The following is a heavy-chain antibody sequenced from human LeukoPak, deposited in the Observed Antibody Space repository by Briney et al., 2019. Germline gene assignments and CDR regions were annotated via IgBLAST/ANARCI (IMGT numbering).Heavy chain of an antibody. D-gene: IGHD1-14*01. J-gene: IGHJ6*02. CDR2: IYYSGST. Sequence: PSETLSLTCTVSGGSISSGGYYWSWVRQPPGKGLEWIGYIYYSGSTYYNPSLKSRVTISVDTSKNQFSLKLSSVTAADTAVYYCARDGNLDYTGMDVWGQGTTVTVSS. CDR1: GGSISSGGYY. V-gene: IGHV4-30-4*08. CDR3: ARDGNLDYTGMDV.